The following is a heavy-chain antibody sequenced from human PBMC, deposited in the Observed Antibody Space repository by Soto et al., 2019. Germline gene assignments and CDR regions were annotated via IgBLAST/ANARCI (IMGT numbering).Heavy chain of an antibody. Sequence: SETLSLTCTVSGTSISSSDYYWGWIRQPPGKGLEWITSIYYTGMTYYNPSLKSRVTISVDRSKNQLSLKLNSVTAADRAVYYCATGPSSGNGPRQLAYLARGTLVPVSS. J-gene: IGHJ4*02. CDR1: GTSISSSDYY. CDR2: IYYTGMT. CDR3: ATGPSSGNGPRQLAY. D-gene: IGHD6-25*01. V-gene: IGHV4-39*01.